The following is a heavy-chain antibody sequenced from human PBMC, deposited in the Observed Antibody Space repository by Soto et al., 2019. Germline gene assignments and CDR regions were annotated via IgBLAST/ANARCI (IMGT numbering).Heavy chain of an antibody. D-gene: IGHD2-21*02. CDR1: GGSISSGGYY. J-gene: IGHJ3*02. CDR2: IYYSGST. CDR3: ARYCGGDCYHPHDAFDI. Sequence: PSETLSLTCTVSGGSISSGGYYWSWIRQHPGKGLEWIGYIYYSGSTYYNPSLKSRVTISVDTSKNQFSLKLSSVTAADTAVYYCARYCGGDCYHPHDAFDIWGQGTMVTVSS. V-gene: IGHV4-31*03.